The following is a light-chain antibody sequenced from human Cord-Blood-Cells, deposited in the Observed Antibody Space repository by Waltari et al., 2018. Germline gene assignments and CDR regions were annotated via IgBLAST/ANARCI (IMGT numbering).Light chain of an antibody. V-gene: IGLV3-21*04. CDR1: NIGSKS. Sequence: YVLTQPPSVSVAPGKTARITWGGNNIGSKSGHWYQQKPGQAPVLVIYYDSDRPSGVPERFSGSNSGNTATLTISRVEAGDEADYYCQVWDSSSDHVVFGGGTKLTVL. CDR3: QVWDSSSDHVV. J-gene: IGLJ2*01. CDR2: YDS.